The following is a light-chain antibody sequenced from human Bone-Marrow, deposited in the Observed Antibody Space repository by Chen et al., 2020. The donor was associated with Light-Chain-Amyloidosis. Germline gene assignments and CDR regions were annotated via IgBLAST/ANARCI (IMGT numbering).Light chain of an antibody. J-gene: IGKJ1*01. V-gene: IGKV3D-15*01. Sequence: IVMTQSPATLSVSPGERVTLSCRASQSVSSNLAWYQQKPGQAPRLLIYTTSTRAAGVPARFSGSASGTEFTLTISSLQSEDFAVYFCQHYHNRRWTFGQGTKVEVK. CDR3: QHYHNRRWT. CDR1: QSVSSN. CDR2: TTS.